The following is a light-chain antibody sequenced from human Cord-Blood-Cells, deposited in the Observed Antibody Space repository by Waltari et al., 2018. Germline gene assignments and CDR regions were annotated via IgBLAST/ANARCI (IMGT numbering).Light chain of an antibody. V-gene: IGKV3-20*01. CDR1: QSVSSSC. Sequence: EIVLTQSPGTLSLSPGERATLSCRASQSVSSSCLAWYQQKPGQAPRILIYGAASRATGIPDRFSVSGSGTDFTLTISRLDPEDFSVYYCQHYGSSLYTFGQGTKLDIK. J-gene: IGKJ2*01. CDR2: GAA. CDR3: QHYGSSLYT.